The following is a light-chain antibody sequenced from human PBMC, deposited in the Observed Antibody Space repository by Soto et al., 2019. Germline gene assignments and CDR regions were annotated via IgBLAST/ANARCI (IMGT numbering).Light chain of an antibody. J-gene: IGKJ2*01. Sequence: EIVMTQSPATLSVSPGERATLSCRASQSISSNLAWYQQKPGQAPRLLIYDASTRATDIPARFSGSGSGTEFTLTISSLQSEDFAVYYCQQYNNWSYTFGQGTKLEIK. CDR1: QSISSN. CDR3: QQYNNWSYT. CDR2: DAS. V-gene: IGKV3-15*01.